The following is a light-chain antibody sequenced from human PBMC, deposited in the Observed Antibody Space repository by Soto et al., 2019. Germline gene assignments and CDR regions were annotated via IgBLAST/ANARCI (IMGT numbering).Light chain of an antibody. CDR3: QSYDNRLSGYV. CDR2: GNT. CDR1: SSNIGSGYD. V-gene: IGLV1-40*01. J-gene: IGLJ1*01. Sequence: QSVLTQPPSVSGAPGQRVTISCTGGSSNIGSGYDVHWYQQLPGTAPKLLIYGNTNRTSGVPDRFSASTSATSASLAITGLQAEDEGDYYCQSYDNRLSGYVFGTGTKVTVL.